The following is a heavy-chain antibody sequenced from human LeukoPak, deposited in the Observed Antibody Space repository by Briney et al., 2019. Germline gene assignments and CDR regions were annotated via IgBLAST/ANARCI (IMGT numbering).Heavy chain of an antibody. CDR2: IRYDGSNK. D-gene: IGHD2/OR15-2a*01. CDR3: AKGFFYRGSGSDY. CDR1: GFTFSSYG. J-gene: IGHJ4*02. V-gene: IGHV3-30*02. Sequence: PGGSLRLSCAASGFTFSSYGMHWVRQAPGKGLEWVAFIRYDGSNKYYADSVKGRFTISRDNSKNTLYLQMNSLRAEDTAVHYCAKGFFYRGSGSDYWGQGALVTVSS.